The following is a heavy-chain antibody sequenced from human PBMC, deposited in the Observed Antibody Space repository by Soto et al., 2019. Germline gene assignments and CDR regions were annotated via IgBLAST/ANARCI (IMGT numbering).Heavy chain of an antibody. CDR1: GFRFTSHW. Sequence: EVQLVESGGGLVQPGGSLRLSCEASGFRFTSHWMSWVRQAPGKGLEWVANVNQDGSQSYLVDSVKGRFISSRDNTKNSLYLQLSSLRAEDTAVYYCVRDGIGGWHFYSWGQGTLVTVSS. D-gene: IGHD6-19*01. CDR2: VNQDGSQS. V-gene: IGHV3-7*01. CDR3: VRDGIGGWHFYS. J-gene: IGHJ4*02.